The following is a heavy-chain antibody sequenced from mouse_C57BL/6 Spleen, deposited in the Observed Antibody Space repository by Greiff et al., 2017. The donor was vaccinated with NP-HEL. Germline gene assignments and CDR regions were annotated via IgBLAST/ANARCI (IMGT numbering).Heavy chain of an antibody. Sequence: QVQLQQPGAELVKPGASVKLSCKASGYTFTSYWMQWVKQRPGQGLEWIGEIDPSDSYTNYNQKFKGKATLTVDTSSSTAYMQLSSLTSEDSAVYYCARSEGWDKEGHVDYWGQGTTLTVSS. D-gene: IGHD3-3*01. CDR3: ARSEGWDKEGHVDY. V-gene: IGHV1-50*01. J-gene: IGHJ2*01. CDR1: GYTFTSYW. CDR2: IDPSDSYT.